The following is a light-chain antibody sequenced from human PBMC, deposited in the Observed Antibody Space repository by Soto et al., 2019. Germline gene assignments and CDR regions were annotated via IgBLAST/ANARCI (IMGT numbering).Light chain of an antibody. CDR3: QQLRMYPST. V-gene: IGKV1-9*01. J-gene: IGKJ4*01. CDR1: QDIAIY. Sequence: IQLTQSPSSLSASVGDRVTITCRASQDIAIYLAWYQQKPGEAPKLLIYAASTLYGGVPSRFSGSGSGTDFALTITSLQAEDFATYYCQQLRMYPSTFGGGTKGEIK. CDR2: AAS.